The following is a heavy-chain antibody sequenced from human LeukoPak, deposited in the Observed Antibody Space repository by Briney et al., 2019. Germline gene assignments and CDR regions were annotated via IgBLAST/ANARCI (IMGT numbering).Heavy chain of an antibody. J-gene: IGHJ4*02. Sequence: GGSLRLSCAASGFAFTSSWMSWVRQAPGKGLEWVATIKQDGSDNYYVDSVKGRFTISRDNAKNSLYLQMNSLRAEDTAVYYCARDGGYWTFDYWGQGTLVSVSS. V-gene: IGHV3-7*01. D-gene: IGHD1-1*01. CDR3: ARDGGYWTFDY. CDR2: IKQDGSDN. CDR1: GFAFTSSW.